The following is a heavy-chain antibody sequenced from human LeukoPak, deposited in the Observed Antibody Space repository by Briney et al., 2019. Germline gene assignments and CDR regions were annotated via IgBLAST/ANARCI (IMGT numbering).Heavy chain of an antibody. J-gene: IGHJ1*01. D-gene: IGHD2-21*01. Sequence: GESLKVSGEGSGYSFTRYWIGGVRQMHGKGLEWMGIIYPGDSDTRYSPSFQGQITLSADKSNNTAYLQWSSLKASDTAMYYCARRGSDNIPRAFQLWGQGTLVTVSS. CDR1: GYSFTRYW. CDR3: ARRGSDNIPRAFQL. CDR2: IYPGDSDT. V-gene: IGHV5-51*01.